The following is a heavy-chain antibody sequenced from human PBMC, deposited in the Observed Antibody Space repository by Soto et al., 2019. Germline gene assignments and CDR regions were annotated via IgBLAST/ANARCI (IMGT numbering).Heavy chain of an antibody. CDR3: VRQPNRPMAGDY. CDR1: GASISSPSYY. V-gene: IGHV4-39*01. Sequence: QLQESGQGLVKPSETLSLTCTVSGASISSPSYYWGWIRQSPGKGLEWIGSIYYSGTTHYIPSLKSRLSLSVDTSNMQFSLDLTSVTASDTAIYFCVRQPNRPMAGDYWGQGTLVTVSS. D-gene: IGHD2-8*01. CDR2: IYYSGTT. J-gene: IGHJ4*02.